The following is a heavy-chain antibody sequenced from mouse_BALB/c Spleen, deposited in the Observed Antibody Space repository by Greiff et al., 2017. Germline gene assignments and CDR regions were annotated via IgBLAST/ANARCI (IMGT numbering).Heavy chain of an antibody. V-gene: IGHV1-54*01. D-gene: IGHD2-14*01. CDR2: INPGSGGT. J-gene: IGHJ3*01. Sequence: VQLQQSGAELVRPGTSVKVSCKASGYAFTNYLIEWVKQRPGQGLEWIGVINPGSGGTNYNEKFKSKATLTVDNSSSTAYMELRSLTSEDSAVYYCARNYRYDAWFAYWGQGTLVTVSA. CDR3: ARNYRYDAWFAY. CDR1: GYAFTNYL.